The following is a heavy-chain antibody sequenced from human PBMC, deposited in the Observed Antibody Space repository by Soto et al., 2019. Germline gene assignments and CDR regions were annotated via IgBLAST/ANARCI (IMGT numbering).Heavy chain of an antibody. CDR3: AHSDGGYEIIYFDF. CDR2: IYYNDDR. V-gene: IGHV2-5*01. D-gene: IGHD5-12*01. J-gene: IGHJ4*02. CDR1: GFSFTTAVLA. Sequence: GPTLVNPTQTLTLTCTFSGFSFTTAVLAVGWIRQTPGGALEWLTLIYYNDDRRFSPSLKTRLTITGDTSKNQVVLSLTNVDPGDTATYFCAHSDGGYEIIYFDFWGQGIPVTVSS.